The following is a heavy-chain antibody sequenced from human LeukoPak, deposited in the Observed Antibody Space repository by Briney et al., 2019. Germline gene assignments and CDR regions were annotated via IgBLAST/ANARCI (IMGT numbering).Heavy chain of an antibody. D-gene: IGHD6-6*01. J-gene: IGHJ4*02. V-gene: IGHV4-4*07. Sequence: MPSETLSITCTVSGGSISSYYWSWIRQPAGKGLEWIGRIYTSGSTNYNPSLKSRVTISVDRSRNQFSLKMTSVTAADTAVFYCARDKYTTSSGASSEFDYWGQGTLVIVSS. CDR2: IYTSGST. CDR3: ARDKYTTSSGASSEFDY. CDR1: GGSISSYY.